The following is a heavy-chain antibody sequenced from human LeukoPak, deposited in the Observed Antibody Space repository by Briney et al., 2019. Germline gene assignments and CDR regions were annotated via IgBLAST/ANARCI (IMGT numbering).Heavy chain of an antibody. CDR3: ARDLFDWLNYYYYMDV. CDR1: GFTFSSYS. V-gene: IGHV3-48*01. CDR2: ISFSSATI. D-gene: IGHD3-9*01. J-gene: IGHJ6*03. Sequence: GGSLRLSCEASGFTFSSYSMNWVRQAPGKGLEWVSYISFSSATIHYADSVKGRFTISRDNAKNSLYLQMNSLRAEDTAVYYCARDLFDWLNYYYYMDVWGKGTTVTISS.